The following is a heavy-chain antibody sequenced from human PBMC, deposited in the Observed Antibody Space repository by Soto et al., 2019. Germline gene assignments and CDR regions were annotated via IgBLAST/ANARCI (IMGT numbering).Heavy chain of an antibody. Sequence: SETLSLTCAVYGGSFSGYYWSWIRQPPGKGLEWIGEINHSGSTNYNPSLKSRVTISVDTSKNQFSLKLSSVTASDTAMYYCARQQWPGTYYNSFDYWGLGTLVTVSS. CDR1: GGSFSGYY. CDR2: INHSGST. V-gene: IGHV4-34*01. CDR3: ARQQWPGTYYNSFDY. D-gene: IGHD3-10*01. J-gene: IGHJ4*02.